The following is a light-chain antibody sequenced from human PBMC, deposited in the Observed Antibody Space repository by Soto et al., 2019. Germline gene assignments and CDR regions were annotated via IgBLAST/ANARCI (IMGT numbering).Light chain of an antibody. CDR3: QSYDSDNQV. Sequence: NFMLTQPHSVSASPGKTVTISCTRSSGSIASNYVQWYQQRPGSSPTTVIYEDNQRPSGVPDRFSGSIDSSSNSASLTISGLKTEDEAVYYCQSYDSDNQVFGGGTKLSVL. J-gene: IGLJ3*02. CDR1: SGSIASNY. V-gene: IGLV6-57*01. CDR2: EDN.